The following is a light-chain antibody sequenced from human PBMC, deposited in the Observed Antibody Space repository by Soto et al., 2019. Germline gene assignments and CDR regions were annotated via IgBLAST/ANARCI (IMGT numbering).Light chain of an antibody. J-gene: IGLJ2*01. Sequence: QSVLTQPPSVSGAPGQRVTISCTGSGSNIGAGYDVHWYQQLPETAPKLLIYGNSNRPSGVPDRFSGSKSGTSASLAITGLQAEDEADYYCQSYDSSLSGVVFGGGTKLTVL. CDR2: GNS. V-gene: IGLV1-40*01. CDR1: GSNIGAGYD. CDR3: QSYDSSLSGVV.